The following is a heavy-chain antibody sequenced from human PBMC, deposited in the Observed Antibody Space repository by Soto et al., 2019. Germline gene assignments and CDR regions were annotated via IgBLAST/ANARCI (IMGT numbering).Heavy chain of an antibody. D-gene: IGHD1-26*01. CDR3: ARGLGGIVGGAWFDP. Sequence: SETLSLTXTVSGGSISSSSYYWGWIRQPPGKGLEWIGSIYYSGSTYYNPSLKSRVTISVDTSKNQFSLKLTSVTAADTAVYYCARGLGGIVGGAWFDPWGQGTLVTVSS. CDR2: IYYSGST. V-gene: IGHV4-39*07. J-gene: IGHJ5*02. CDR1: GGSISSSSYY.